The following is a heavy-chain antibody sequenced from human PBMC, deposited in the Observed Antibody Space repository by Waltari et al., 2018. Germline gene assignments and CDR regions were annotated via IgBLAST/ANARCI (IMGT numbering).Heavy chain of an antibody. CDR1: GYTFTGYY. Sequence: QVQLVQSGAEVKKPGASVKVSCKASGYTFTGYYMPWVRQAPGQGLEWRGRINPNSGGTNYAQKCQGRVTMTRDTSISTAYMELSSLRSDDTAVYYCASAYSIGGYYYYYMDVWGKGTTVTVSS. CDR2: INPNSGGT. CDR3: ASAYSIGGYYYYYMDV. V-gene: IGHV1-2*06. J-gene: IGHJ6*03. D-gene: IGHD6-25*01.